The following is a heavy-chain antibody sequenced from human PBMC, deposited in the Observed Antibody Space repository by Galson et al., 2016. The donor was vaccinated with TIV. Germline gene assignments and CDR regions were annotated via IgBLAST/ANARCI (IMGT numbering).Heavy chain of an antibody. J-gene: IGHJ3*02. CDR1: GGSISIYY. Sequence: ETLSLTCSVSGGSISIYYWSWIRQPPGKGLEWIGYIYYSGSTYYNPSLKSRVTMSVDTSKNQFSLKLSSVTAADTAVYYCARRLPAGDVGAFHIWGQGTMVSASS. V-gene: IGHV4-59*08. D-gene: IGHD1-26*01. CDR2: IYYSGST. CDR3: ARRLPAGDVGAFHI.